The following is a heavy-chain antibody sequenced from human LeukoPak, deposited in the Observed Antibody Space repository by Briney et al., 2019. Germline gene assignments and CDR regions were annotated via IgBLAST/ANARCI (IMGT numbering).Heavy chain of an antibody. J-gene: IGHJ4*02. V-gene: IGHV3-48*01. Sequence: GGSLRLTCAASGFTFSSYSMNWVRQAPGKGLEWVSYISSSSSTIYYADSVKGRFSISRDNAKNSLYLQMNSLSAEDTAVYYCARDRATSGKYAYYFDYLGQGTLVTVSS. CDR2: ISSSSSTI. D-gene: IGHD1-26*01. CDR1: GFTFSSYS. CDR3: ARDRATSGKYAYYFDY.